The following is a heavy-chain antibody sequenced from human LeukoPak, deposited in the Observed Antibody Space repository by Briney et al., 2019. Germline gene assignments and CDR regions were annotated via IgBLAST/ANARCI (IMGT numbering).Heavy chain of an antibody. CDR1: GGSISSSSYY. CDR2: IYYSGST. J-gene: IGHJ4*02. Sequence: SETLSLTCTVSGGSISSSSYYWGWIRQPPGKGLEWIGSIYYSGSTYYNPSLKSRVTISADTSKNQFSLKLSSVTAADTAVYYCARQTSGLRLGYLDYWGQGTLVTVSS. D-gene: IGHD3-22*01. V-gene: IGHV4-39*01. CDR3: ARQTSGLRLGYLDY.